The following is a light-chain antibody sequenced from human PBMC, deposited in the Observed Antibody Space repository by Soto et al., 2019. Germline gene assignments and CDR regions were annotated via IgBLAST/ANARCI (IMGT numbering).Light chain of an antibody. CDR2: DSS. CDR1: QSVSSH. J-gene: IGKJ1*01. Sequence: EIVLTQFPGTLSLSPGERATLSCRASQSVSSHVVWYQQKPGQAPRLLISDSSTRATGIPARFSGSGSGTEFTLTISSLQSDDSAIYYCQQFGDWPSFGLGTKVDIK. CDR3: QQFGDWPS. V-gene: IGKV3-15*01.